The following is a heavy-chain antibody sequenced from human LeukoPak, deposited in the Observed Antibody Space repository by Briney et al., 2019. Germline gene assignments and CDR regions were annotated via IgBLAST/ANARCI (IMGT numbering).Heavy chain of an antibody. CDR3: AKGPCIAAAGCYFDY. V-gene: IGHV3-23*01. CDR2: ISGSGGTT. D-gene: IGHD6-13*01. J-gene: IGHJ4*02. CDR1: GLTYNSYA. Sequence: GGSLRLSCAASGLTYNSYAMTWVRQAPGTGLEWVSAISGSGGTTYYADPVKGRFTISRDNSKNTLYLQMNSLRVEDTAVYYCAKGPCIAAAGCYFDYWGQGTLVTVSS.